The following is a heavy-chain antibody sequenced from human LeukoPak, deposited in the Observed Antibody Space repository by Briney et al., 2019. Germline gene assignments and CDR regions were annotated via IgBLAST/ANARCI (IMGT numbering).Heavy chain of an antibody. CDR1: GFTFSDYG. D-gene: IGHD6-13*01. Sequence: PGGSLRLSCAGSGFTFSDYGMNWVRQTPGKGLEWISYISSGGSIIYYADSVKGRFTISRDNAKNSLFLQLNSLRAEDTAQYYCARVESRIAAAGTVYWGQGTLVTVSS. V-gene: IGHV3-48*01. J-gene: IGHJ4*02. CDR3: ARVESRIAAAGTVY. CDR2: ISSGGSII.